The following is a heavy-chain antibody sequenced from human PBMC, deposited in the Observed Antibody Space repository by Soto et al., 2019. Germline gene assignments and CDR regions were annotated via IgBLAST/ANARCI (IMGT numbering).Heavy chain of an antibody. D-gene: IGHD3-22*01. Sequence: QVQLVQSGAEVKKPGSSVKVSCQASGGSFSDYAISWVRHAPGQALEWMGGIIPMLGIADNAQKFQGRVIITADEYTSTVYMELSSLRSEDTAVYYCARDGDYYDSSGFQRDYHYYGMDVWGQGTTVTVAS. V-gene: IGHV1-69*01. CDR3: ARDGDYYDSSGFQRDYHYYGMDV. J-gene: IGHJ6*02. CDR2: IIPMLGIA. CDR1: GGSFSDYA.